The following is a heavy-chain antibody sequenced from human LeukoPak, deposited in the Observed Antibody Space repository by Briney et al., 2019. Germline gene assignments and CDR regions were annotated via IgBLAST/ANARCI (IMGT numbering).Heavy chain of an antibody. Sequence: PSETLSLTCAVYGGSFSGYYWSWIRQPPGKGLEWIGEINHSGSTNYHPSLKSRVTISVDTSKNQFSLKLSSVTAADTAVYYCARAQYSSGWNDAFDIWGQGTMVTVSS. J-gene: IGHJ3*02. V-gene: IGHV4-34*01. CDR3: ARAQYSSGWNDAFDI. D-gene: IGHD6-19*01. CDR2: INHSGST. CDR1: GGSFSGYY.